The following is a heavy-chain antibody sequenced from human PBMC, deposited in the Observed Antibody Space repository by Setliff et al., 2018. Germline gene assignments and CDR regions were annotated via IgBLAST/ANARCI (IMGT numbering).Heavy chain of an antibody. J-gene: IGHJ6*02. V-gene: IGHV4-59*12. CDR1: GGSFSSYY. Sequence: PSETLSLTCAVYGGSFSSYYWNWIRQPPGKGLEWIGYIYYSGSTYYNPSLKSRVTISVDTSKNQFSLKLSYVTAADTAVYYCARSSYSGSYLNVWGQGTTVTVSS. CDR2: IYYSGST. CDR3: ARSSYSGSYLNV. D-gene: IGHD1-26*01.